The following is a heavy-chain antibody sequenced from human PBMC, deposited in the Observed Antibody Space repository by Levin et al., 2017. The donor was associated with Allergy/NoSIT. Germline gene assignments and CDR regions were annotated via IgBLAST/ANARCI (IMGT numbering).Heavy chain of an antibody. J-gene: IGHJ5*02. D-gene: IGHD2-2*01. CDR3: ARETGYCSSTSCYLHPWFDP. Sequence: GGSLRLSCAASGFTVSSNYMSWVRQAPGKGLEWVSVIYSGGSTYYADSVKGRFTISRDNSKNTLYLQMNSLRAEDTAVYYCARETGYCSSTSCYLHPWFDPWGQGTLVTVSS. CDR2: IYSGGST. CDR1: GFTVSSNY. V-gene: IGHV3-66*02.